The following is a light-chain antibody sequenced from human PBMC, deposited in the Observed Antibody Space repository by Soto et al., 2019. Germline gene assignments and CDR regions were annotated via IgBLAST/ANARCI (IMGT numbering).Light chain of an antibody. CDR3: QQRARWPMP. J-gene: IGKJ5*01. CDR2: DTF. Sequence: EVVLTQSPATLSVSPGERVTLSCRASQSVSTFLAWYQHKPGQAPRPLIDDTFKRATGVPDRFSGGGSGTDFTLTISSLEPEDFAVYYCQQRARWPMPFGQGTRLE. V-gene: IGKV3-11*01. CDR1: QSVSTF.